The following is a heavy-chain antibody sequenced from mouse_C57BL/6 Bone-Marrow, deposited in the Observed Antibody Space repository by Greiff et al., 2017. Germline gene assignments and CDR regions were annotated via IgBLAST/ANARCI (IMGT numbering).Heavy chain of an antibody. D-gene: IGHD1-1*01. Sequence: EVKLIESGGGLVKPGGSLKLSCAASGFTFSSYAMSWVRHTPEKRLEWVATISDGGSYTYYPDNVKGRFTISRDNAKNNLYLQMSHLKSEDTAMYYCARGVITTVGTYWGQGTLVTVSA. J-gene: IGHJ3*01. CDR1: GFTFSSYA. V-gene: IGHV5-4*03. CDR3: ARGVITTVGTY. CDR2: ISDGGSYT.